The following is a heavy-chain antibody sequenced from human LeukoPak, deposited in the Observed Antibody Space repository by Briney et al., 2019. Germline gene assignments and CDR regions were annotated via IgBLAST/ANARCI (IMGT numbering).Heavy chain of an antibody. CDR3: ARVAVGDTYYFDY. Sequence: QSGGSLRLSCAASGFPFTSYTMNWVRQAPGRGLEWVSVIYGGGNTYYADSVKGRFTISRDNSKNTLYLQMNSLRAEDTAVYYCARVAVGDTYYFDYWGQGTLVTVSS. D-gene: IGHD1-26*01. CDR1: GFPFTSYT. J-gene: IGHJ4*02. V-gene: IGHV3-53*01. CDR2: IYGGGNT.